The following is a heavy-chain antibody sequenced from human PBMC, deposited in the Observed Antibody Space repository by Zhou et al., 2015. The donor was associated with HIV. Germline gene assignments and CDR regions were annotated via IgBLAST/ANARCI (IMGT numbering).Heavy chain of an antibody. CDR3: AAVGQPDYGDYLFDY. Sequence: QMQLVQSGPEVKKPGTSVKVSCKASGFTFTSSAMQWVRQARGQRLEWIGWIVVGSGNTNYAQKFQERVTITRDMSTSTAYMELSSLRSEDTAVYYCAAVGQPDYGDYLFDYWGQGTLVTVSS. CDR1: GFTFTSSA. D-gene: IGHD4-17*01. V-gene: IGHV1-58*02. J-gene: IGHJ4*02. CDR2: IVVGSGNT.